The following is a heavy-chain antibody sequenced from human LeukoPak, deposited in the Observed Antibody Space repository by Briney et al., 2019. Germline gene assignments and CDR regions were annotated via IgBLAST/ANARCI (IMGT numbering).Heavy chain of an antibody. Sequence: ASVKVSCKASGYTFTSYDINWVRQATGQGLGWMGWMNPNSGNTGYAQKFQGRVTMTRNTSISTAYMELSSLRSEDTAVYYCARGNDARILTGYYNWFDPWGQGTLVTVSS. CDR2: MNPNSGNT. V-gene: IGHV1-8*01. D-gene: IGHD3-9*01. J-gene: IGHJ5*02. CDR3: ARGNDARILTGYYNWFDP. CDR1: GYTFTSYD.